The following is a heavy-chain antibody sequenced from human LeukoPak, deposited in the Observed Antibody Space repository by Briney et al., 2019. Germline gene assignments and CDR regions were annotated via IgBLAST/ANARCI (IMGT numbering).Heavy chain of an antibody. CDR2: IYPGDSDT. Sequence: GESLKISCKGSGYSFTSYWIGWARQMPGKGLEWMGIIYPGDSDTRYSPSFQGQVTISADKSISTAYLQWSSLKASDTAMYYCARQRNYDILTGDYGMDYWGQGTLVTVSS. J-gene: IGHJ4*02. V-gene: IGHV5-51*01. CDR1: GYSFTSYW. D-gene: IGHD3-9*01. CDR3: ARQRNYDILTGDYGMDY.